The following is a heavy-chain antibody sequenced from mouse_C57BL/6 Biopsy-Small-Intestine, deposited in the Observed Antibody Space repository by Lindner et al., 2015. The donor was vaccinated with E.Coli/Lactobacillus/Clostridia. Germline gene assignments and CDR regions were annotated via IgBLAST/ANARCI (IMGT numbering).Heavy chain of an antibody. J-gene: IGHJ4*01. CDR2: FDPEDGET. D-gene: IGHD2-13*01. CDR1: GYTLTDLS. V-gene: IGHV1-18*01. CDR3: ATDDGDYKKPNYYYAMDV. Sequence: SVKVSCKVSGYTLTDLSMHWVRQAPGKGLEWMGGFDPEDGETIYAQKFQDRVTMTEDTSTDTAYMELSSLRSEDTAVYYCATDDGDYKKPNYYYAMDVWGQGTTVTVSS.